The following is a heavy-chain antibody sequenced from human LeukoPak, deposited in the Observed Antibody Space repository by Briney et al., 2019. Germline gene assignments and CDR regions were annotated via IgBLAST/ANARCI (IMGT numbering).Heavy chain of an antibody. CDR2: INHSGST. V-gene: IGHV4-34*01. D-gene: IGHD1-26*01. CDR1: GGSFSGYY. Sequence: SETLSLNCAVHGGSFSGYYWSWISQAPAPGLQWIGEINHSGSTHYNPSLKSRVTISVDTSKNQFSLKLSSVTAADTAVYYCAREYPKGGSYRFDPWGQGTLVTVSS. CDR3: AREYPKGGSYRFDP. J-gene: IGHJ5*02.